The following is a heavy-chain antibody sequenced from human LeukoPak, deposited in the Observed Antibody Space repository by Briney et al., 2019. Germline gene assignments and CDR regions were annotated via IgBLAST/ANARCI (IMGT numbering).Heavy chain of an antibody. D-gene: IGHD5-18*01. CDR2: IYYSGIT. J-gene: IGHJ4*02. Sequence: SETLSLTCTVSGGSISSSSYYWGWIRQPPGNGLEWIGSIYYSGITYHNPSLRSRVTISVDTSKNQFSLKLSAVTAADTAVYYCAREDTVMAPGFDYWGQGTLVTVSS. CDR1: GGSISSSSYY. V-gene: IGHV4-39*07. CDR3: AREDTVMAPGFDY.